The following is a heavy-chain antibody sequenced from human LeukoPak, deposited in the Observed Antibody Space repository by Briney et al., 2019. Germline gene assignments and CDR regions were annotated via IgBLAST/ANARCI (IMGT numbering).Heavy chain of an antibody. CDR3: ARGERAEFDY. Sequence: GGSLRLSCAASGFTISSKYMTWVRQTPGKGLEWVSVIYSGGYTSYTDSVKGRFTISRDNSKNTLYLQMNSLRAGDTAVYYCARGERAEFDYWGQGTLVTVSS. J-gene: IGHJ4*02. V-gene: IGHV3-66*01. CDR2: IYSGGYT. CDR1: GFTISSKY.